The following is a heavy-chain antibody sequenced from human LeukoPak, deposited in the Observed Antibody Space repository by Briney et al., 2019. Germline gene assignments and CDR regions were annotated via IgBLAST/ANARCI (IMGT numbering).Heavy chain of an antibody. D-gene: IGHD6-19*01. J-gene: IGHJ4*02. CDR1: GDSVSNHY. CDR2: FYYSGGT. V-gene: IGHV4-59*02. Sequence: SETLSLTCTVSGDSVSNHYWSWIRQPPGKGLEWIGWFYYSGGTYFNPSLGSRVTISADTSRNRLSLNLRSLTAADTAVYYCARHSSGWHFDTWGQGALVTVSS. CDR3: ARHSSGWHFDT.